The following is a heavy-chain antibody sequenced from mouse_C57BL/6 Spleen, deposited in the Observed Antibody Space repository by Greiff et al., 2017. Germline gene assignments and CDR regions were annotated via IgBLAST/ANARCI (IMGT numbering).Heavy chain of an antibody. CDR1: GFTFTDYY. CDR2: IRNKANGYTT. Sequence: EVMLVESGGGLVQPGGSLSLSCAAYGFTFTDYYMSWVRQPPGKALEWLGFIRNKANGYTTEYSASVKGRFTISRDNSQSILYLQMKALRAEDSATYYCARYKHYDGLDYWGQGTTLTVSS. CDR3: ARYKHYDGLDY. D-gene: IGHD1-1*01. J-gene: IGHJ2*01. V-gene: IGHV7-3*01.